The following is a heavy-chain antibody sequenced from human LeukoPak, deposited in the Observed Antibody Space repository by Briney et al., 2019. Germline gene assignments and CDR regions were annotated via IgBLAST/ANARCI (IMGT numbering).Heavy chain of an antibody. D-gene: IGHD3-10*01. CDR2: INPNSGGT. V-gene: IGHV1-2*02. Sequence: ASVKVSCKASRYTFTGLYIHWVRQAPGQGLEWMGWINPNSGGTNYAQKFQGRVTMTRDTSISTAYMELSRLTSDDTAVYYCARKGNAFDIWGQGTMVTVSS. J-gene: IGHJ3*02. CDR3: ARKGNAFDI. CDR1: RYTFTGLY.